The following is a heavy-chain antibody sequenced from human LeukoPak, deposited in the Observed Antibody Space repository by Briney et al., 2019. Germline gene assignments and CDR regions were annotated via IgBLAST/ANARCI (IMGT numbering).Heavy chain of an antibody. D-gene: IGHD3-22*01. CDR1: GFTFSSYW. V-gene: IGHV3-23*01. CDR3: AKGWLLTPTYYYGMDV. Sequence: GGSLRLSCAASGFTFSSYWMHWVRQAPGKGLEWVSAISGSGGSTYYADSVKGRSTISRDNSKNTLYLQMNSLRAEDTAVYYCAKGWLLTPTYYYGMDVWGQGTTVTVSS. CDR2: ISGSGGST. J-gene: IGHJ6*02.